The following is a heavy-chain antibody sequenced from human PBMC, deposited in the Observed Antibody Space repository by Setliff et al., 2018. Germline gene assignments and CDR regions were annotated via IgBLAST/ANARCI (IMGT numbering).Heavy chain of an antibody. Sequence: GGSLRLSCAASGFVFGTYGMHWVRQAPGKGLDWVASVRFDGSYKVYADSVKGRFTISRDNSENTLFLQMTSLRPEDTAVYYCARPGLPLRYYYGMDVWGQGTTVTVSS. CDR2: VRFDGSYK. V-gene: IGHV3-30*02. CDR1: GFVFGTYG. CDR3: ARPGLPLRYYYGMDV. J-gene: IGHJ6*02.